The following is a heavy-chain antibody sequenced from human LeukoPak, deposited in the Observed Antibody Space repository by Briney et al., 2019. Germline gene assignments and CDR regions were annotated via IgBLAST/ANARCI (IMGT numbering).Heavy chain of an antibody. D-gene: IGHD1-1*01. Sequence: SETLSLTCTVSGGSISSYYWSWLRQPPGKGLEWIGYIYYSGSTNYNPSLKSRVTISVDTSKNQFSLKLSSVTAADTAEYYCAREGSNWNDSQGAFDIWGQGTMVTVSS. CDR2: IYYSGST. CDR1: GGSISSYY. J-gene: IGHJ3*02. CDR3: AREGSNWNDSQGAFDI. V-gene: IGHV4-59*01.